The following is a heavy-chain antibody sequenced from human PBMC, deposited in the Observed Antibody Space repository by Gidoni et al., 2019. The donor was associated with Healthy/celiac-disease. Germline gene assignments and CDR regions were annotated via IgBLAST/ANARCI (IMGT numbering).Heavy chain of an antibody. V-gene: IGHV3-43D*03. CDR1: GLPFDDYA. D-gene: IGHD7-27*01. CDR3: AKDIDGLGITYYFDY. J-gene: IGHJ4*02. Sequence: EVQLVESGGVVVQPGGSLRLSCAASGLPFDDYAMHWVRQAPGKGLEWVSLISWDGGSTYYADSVKGRFTISRDNSKNSLYLQMNSLRAEDTALYYCAKDIDGLGITYYFDYWGQGTLVTVSS. CDR2: ISWDGGST.